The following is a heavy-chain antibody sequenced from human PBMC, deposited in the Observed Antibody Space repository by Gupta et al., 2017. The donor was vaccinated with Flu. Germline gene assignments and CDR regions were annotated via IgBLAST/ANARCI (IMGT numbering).Heavy chain of an antibody. V-gene: IGHV1-2*04. CDR2: INPNSGGT. CDR3: ARDKSIVTTDYGMDV. Sequence: QVQLVRSGAEVKKPGASVKVSCKASGYTFTGYYMQWVRQAPGQGLEWMGWINPNSGGTNYAQKFQGWVTMTRDTSISTAYMELSRLRSDDTAVYYCARDKSIVTTDYGMDVWGQGTTVTVAS. CDR1: GYTFTGYY. D-gene: IGHD4-4*01. J-gene: IGHJ6*02.